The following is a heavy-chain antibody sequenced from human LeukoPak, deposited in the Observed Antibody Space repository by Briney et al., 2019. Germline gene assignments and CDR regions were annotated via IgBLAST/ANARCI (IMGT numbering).Heavy chain of an antibody. CDR2: IRYDGGNK. CDR3: AKGGNGYSYGYFDY. CDR1: VVIFSSYG. V-gene: IGHV3-30*02. Sequence: GGSLRLSCAASVVIFSSYGMHWVRQAPGKGLEWVAFIRYDGGNKYYADSVKGRFTISRDNSKNTLYLQMNSLRTEDTAVYYGAKGGNGYSYGYFDYWGQGTLVTVSS. D-gene: IGHD5-18*01. J-gene: IGHJ4*02.